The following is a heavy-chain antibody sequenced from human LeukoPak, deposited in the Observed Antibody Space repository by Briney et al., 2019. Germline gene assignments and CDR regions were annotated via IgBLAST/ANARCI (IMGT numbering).Heavy chain of an antibody. Sequence: PGGSLRLSCAASGFTFSSYSMNWVRQAPGKGLEWVSYISSSGHTIYYADSVKGRFTVSRDNAKNSLYLQMNSPRAEDTAVYYCARVKTYGRYFDFWGQGTLVTVSS. D-gene: IGHD3-10*01. CDR2: ISSSGHTI. CDR1: GFTFSSYS. CDR3: ARVKTYGRYFDF. V-gene: IGHV3-48*04. J-gene: IGHJ4*02.